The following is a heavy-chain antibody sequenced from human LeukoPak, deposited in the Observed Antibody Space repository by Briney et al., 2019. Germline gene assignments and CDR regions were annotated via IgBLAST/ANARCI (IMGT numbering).Heavy chain of an antibody. CDR1: GGSISSSSYY. CDR3: ARSPGTTSFDY. J-gene: IGHJ4*02. V-gene: IGHV4-39*01. CDR2: IYYSGST. D-gene: IGHD1-1*01. Sequence: PSETLSLTCTVSGGSISSSSYYWGWIRQPPGKGLEWIGSIYYSGSTYYNPSLKSRVTISVDTSKNQFSLKLSSVTAADTAVYYCARSPGTTSFDYWGQGTLVTVSS.